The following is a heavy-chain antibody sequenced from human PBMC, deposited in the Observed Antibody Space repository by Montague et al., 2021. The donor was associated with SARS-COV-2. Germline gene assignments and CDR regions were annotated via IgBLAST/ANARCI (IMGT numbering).Heavy chain of an antibody. Sequence: SETRSLTCTVSGGSLSTYYWCWIRQPPGKGLEWIGDIYCSGSTNYNPSVKSRVAISVDTSKNEFSLTLKSVTAADTAVYYCARDVPCDALGPWGQGTLVTVSS. J-gene: IGHJ5*02. CDR1: GGSLSTYY. CDR2: IYCSGST. D-gene: IGHD2-2*01. V-gene: IGHV4-59*01. CDR3: ARDVPCDALGP.